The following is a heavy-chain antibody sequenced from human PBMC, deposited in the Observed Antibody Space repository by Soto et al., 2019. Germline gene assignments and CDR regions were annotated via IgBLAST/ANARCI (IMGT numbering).Heavy chain of an antibody. CDR2: ISHDGSRV. J-gene: IGHJ4*02. V-gene: IGHV3-30*18. D-gene: IGHD3-22*01. CDR3: AKDTYYYSSTGYYVFDY. Sequence: QVQLVESGGGVVQPGWSLRLSCAASGFIFSSYGMHWVRQARRKGLEWVEVISHDGSRVDYVKSVKGQFSISRDNYKNTYYLKMNITKAEDTAVYYCAKDTYYYSSTGYYVFDYWGQGTLVTVSS. CDR1: GFIFSSYG.